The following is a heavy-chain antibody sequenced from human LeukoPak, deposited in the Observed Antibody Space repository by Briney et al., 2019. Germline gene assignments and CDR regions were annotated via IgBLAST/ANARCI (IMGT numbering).Heavy chain of an antibody. D-gene: IGHD1-26*01. CDR2: ISYDGSNK. V-gene: IGHV3-30*18. CDR3: AKVYSGSYYYYYYGMDV. CDR1: GLTFSSYG. Sequence: TGGSPRLSCAASGLTFSSYGMHWVRQAPGKGLEWVAVISYDGSNKYYADSVKGRFTISRDNSKNTLYLQMNSLRAEDTAVYFCAKVYSGSYYYYYYGMDVWGQGTTVTVSS. J-gene: IGHJ6*02.